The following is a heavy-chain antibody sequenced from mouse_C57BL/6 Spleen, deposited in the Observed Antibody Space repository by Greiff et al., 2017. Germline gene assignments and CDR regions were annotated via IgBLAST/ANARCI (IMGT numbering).Heavy chain of an antibody. CDR1: GYTFTDYE. Sequence: VQLQESGAELVRPGASVTLSCKASGYTFTDYEMHWVKQTPVHGLEWIGAIDPETGGTAYNQKFKGKAILTADKSSSTAYMELRSLTSEDSAVYYCTRCDYVYLDYWGQGTTLTVSS. CDR3: TRCDYVYLDY. CDR2: IDPETGGT. V-gene: IGHV1-15*01. D-gene: IGHD2-4*01. J-gene: IGHJ2*01.